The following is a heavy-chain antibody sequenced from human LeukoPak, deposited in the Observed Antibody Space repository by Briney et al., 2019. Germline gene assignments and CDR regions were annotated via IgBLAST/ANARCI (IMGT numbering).Heavy chain of an antibody. D-gene: IGHD4-23*01. CDR2: IVVGSGNT. CDR3: AAEGRPTVVTFRKGAVDL. Sequence: GTSVKVSCKASGFTFTSSAVQWVRQARGQRLEWIGWIVVGSGNTNYAQKSQERVTITRDMSTSTVYMELSSLRSEDTAVYYCAAEGRPTVVTFRKGAVDLWGQGTMVTVSS. CDR1: GFTFTSSA. J-gene: IGHJ3*01. V-gene: IGHV1-58*01.